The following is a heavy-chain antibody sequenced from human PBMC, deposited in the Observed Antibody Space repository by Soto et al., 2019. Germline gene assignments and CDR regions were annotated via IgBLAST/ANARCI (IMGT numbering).Heavy chain of an antibody. CDR2: IDNTGSSA. D-gene: IGHD5-12*01. CDR1: GFPFSSHW. V-gene: IGHV3-74*01. Sequence: EVRLVESGGGLVQPGGSLRLSCAASGFPFSSHWLQWVRQVPGRGLVWVSRIDNTGSSAIYADSVRGRFTVSRDNAKDTLYLHMNSPRAEDTAVYSCETLNGYDYWGQGTLVTVSS. J-gene: IGHJ4*02. CDR3: ETLNGYDY.